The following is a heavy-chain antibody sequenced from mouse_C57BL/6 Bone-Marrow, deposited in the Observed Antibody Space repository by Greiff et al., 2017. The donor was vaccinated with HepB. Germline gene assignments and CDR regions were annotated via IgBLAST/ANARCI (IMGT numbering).Heavy chain of an antibody. CDR1: GYTFTDYY. CDR2: INPNNGGT. J-gene: IGHJ2*01. CDR3: AWGNY. V-gene: IGHV1-26*01. Sequence: VQLQQSGPELVKPGASVKISCKASGYTFTDYYMNWVKQSHGKSLEWIGDINPNNGGTSYNQKFKGKATLTADKSSSTAYMQLSSLTSEDSAVYYCAWGNYWGQGTTLTVSS.